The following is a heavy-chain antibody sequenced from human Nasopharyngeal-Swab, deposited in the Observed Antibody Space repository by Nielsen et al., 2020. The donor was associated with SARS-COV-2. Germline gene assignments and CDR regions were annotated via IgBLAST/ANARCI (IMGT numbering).Heavy chain of an antibody. J-gene: IGHJ4*02. V-gene: IGHV3-33*01. Sequence: GGSLRLSCAASGFSFSTYGMHWVRQSPVKGLEWLTNIWYDGSNKYYADSVKGRFTVSRDNSKNTLSLQMNSLRAEDTAVYYCARDIPVAGTEERDYFDYWGQGTLVTVSS. CDR3: ARDIPVAGTEERDYFDY. CDR2: IWYDGSNK. CDR1: GFSFSTYG. D-gene: IGHD6-19*01.